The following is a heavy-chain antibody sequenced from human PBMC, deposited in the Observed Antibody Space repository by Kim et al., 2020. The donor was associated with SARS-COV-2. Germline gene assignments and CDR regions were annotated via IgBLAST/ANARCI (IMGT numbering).Heavy chain of an antibody. V-gene: IGHV4-59*01. CDR1: GGSIDTYY. Sequence: SETLSLTCTVSGGSIDTYYWTWIRQAPGKALDWIGYFHHSGRTSYKPPLKSRDSLSVDTSRKQFFLNLQSVTAADTAVYYCAREWCGGGNCRFDYWGQGILVTVST. CDR3: AREWCGGGNCRFDY. D-gene: IGHD2-21*01. J-gene: IGHJ4*02. CDR2: FHHSGRT.